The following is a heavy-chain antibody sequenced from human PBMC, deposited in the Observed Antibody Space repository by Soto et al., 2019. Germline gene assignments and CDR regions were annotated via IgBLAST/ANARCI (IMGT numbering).Heavy chain of an antibody. Sequence: PSETLSLTCAVSGGSISTSNWWNWVRQPPGKGLEWIGEIYYSGRTNFNPSLKSRVTISIDKSKNQVSLRLSSVTAADTAVYYCARRVVAGTSWFDPWGQGTQVTVS. CDR3: ARRVVAGTSWFDP. D-gene: IGHD6-19*01. J-gene: IGHJ5*02. V-gene: IGHV4-4*02. CDR1: GGSISTSNW. CDR2: IYYSGRT.